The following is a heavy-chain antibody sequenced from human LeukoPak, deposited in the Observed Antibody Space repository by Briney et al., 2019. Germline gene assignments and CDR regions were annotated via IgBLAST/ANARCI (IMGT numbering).Heavy chain of an antibody. D-gene: IGHD1-1*01. V-gene: IGHV3-7*01. CDR3: ARDIPTEGYFDY. Sequence: GGSLRLSCAASGFTFSTYLMSWVRQAPGKGLEWVANIKQDGREKYYVDSVKGRFTIFRDNAKKSLYLQMNSLRAEDTAVYYCARDIPTEGYFDYWGQGTPVTVSS. J-gene: IGHJ4*02. CDR2: IKQDGREK. CDR1: GFTFSTYL.